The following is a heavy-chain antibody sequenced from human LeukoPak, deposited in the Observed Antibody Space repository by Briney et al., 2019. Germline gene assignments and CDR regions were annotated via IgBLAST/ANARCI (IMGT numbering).Heavy chain of an antibody. Sequence: GGSLRLSCATSGFTFTNHWMSWVRQAPGKGLEWVANINQDGSERNYVDSVKGRFTISRDNAKNSLYLQMNSLRVEDTAVYYCAKDVSYYFDYWGQGTLVTVSS. CDR3: AKDVSYYFDY. CDR2: INQDGSER. J-gene: IGHJ4*02. CDR1: GFTFTNHW. V-gene: IGHV3-7*01.